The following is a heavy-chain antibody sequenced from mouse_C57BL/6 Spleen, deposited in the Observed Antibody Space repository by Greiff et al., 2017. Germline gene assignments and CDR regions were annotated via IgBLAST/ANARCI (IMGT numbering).Heavy chain of an antibody. CDR1: GFTFSDYG. CDR2: ISSGSSTI. J-gene: IGHJ4*01. D-gene: IGHD2-1*01. Sequence: EVKLVESGGGLVKPGGSLKLSCAASGFTFSDYGMHWVRQAPEKGLEWVAYISSGSSTIYYADTVKGRFTISRDNAKNTLCLQMTSLRSEDTAMYYCARPEVYYGQGSAMDYWGQGTSVTVSS. V-gene: IGHV5-17*01. CDR3: ARPEVYYGQGSAMDY.